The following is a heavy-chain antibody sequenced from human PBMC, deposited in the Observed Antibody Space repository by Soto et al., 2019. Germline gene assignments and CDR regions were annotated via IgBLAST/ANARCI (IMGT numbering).Heavy chain of an antibody. CDR1: GYTLTELS. J-gene: IGHJ3*02. CDR2: FEPEDGET. D-gene: IGHD6-13*01. CDR3: ATDPASSSWYGAFDI. Sequence: ASVKVSCKVSGYTLTELSMHWVRQAPGKGLEWMGGFEPEDGETIYAQKFQGRVTMTEDTSTDTAYMELSSLRSEDTAVYYCATDPASSSWYGAFDIWGQGTMVTVSS. V-gene: IGHV1-24*01.